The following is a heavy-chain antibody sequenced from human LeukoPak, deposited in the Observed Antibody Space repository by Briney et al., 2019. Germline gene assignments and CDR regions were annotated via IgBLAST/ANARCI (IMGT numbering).Heavy chain of an antibody. V-gene: IGHV4-34*01. CDR1: GGSFSGYY. D-gene: IGHD6-13*01. Sequence: PSETLSLTCAVYGGSFSGYYWSWIRQPPGKGLEWIGEIYHSGSTNYNPSLKSRVTISVGKSKNQFSLKLSSATAADTAVYYCARTYKGGSWEWGQGTLVTVSS. J-gene: IGHJ4*02. CDR2: IYHSGST. CDR3: ARTYKGGSWE.